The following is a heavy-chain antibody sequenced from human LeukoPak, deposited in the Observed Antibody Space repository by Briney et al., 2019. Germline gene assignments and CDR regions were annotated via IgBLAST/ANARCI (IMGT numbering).Heavy chain of an antibody. D-gene: IGHD6-6*01. Sequence: GASVKVSCKASGYTFTSYGISWVRQAPGQGLEWMGWISAYNGNTNYAQKLQGRVTMSTDTSTSTAYMELRSLRSDDTAVYYCARDYEYSSSILSGTWGQGTLVTVSS. CDR2: ISAYNGNT. J-gene: IGHJ4*02. V-gene: IGHV1-18*01. CDR3: ARDYEYSSSILSGT. CDR1: GYTFTSYG.